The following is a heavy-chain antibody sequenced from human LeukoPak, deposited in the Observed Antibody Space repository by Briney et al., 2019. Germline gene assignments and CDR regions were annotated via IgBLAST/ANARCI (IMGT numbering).Heavy chain of an antibody. D-gene: IGHD3-10*01. V-gene: IGHV3-23*01. J-gene: IGHJ5*01. CDR3: AKDAVRGSGRINWFDS. CDR1: GFTFGSYA. CDR2: ITGIDGST. Sequence: PGRSLRLSCAASGFTFGSYAMTWVRQAPGKGLEWVSGITGIDGSTYYADSVKGRFTISRDNSKNTLYLQMNSLRGEDTAAYYCAKDAVRGSGRINWFDSWGQGTLVIVFS.